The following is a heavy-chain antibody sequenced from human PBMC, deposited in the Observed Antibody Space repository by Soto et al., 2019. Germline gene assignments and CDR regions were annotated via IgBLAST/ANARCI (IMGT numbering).Heavy chain of an antibody. V-gene: IGHV1-46*02. CDR2: INLRGGTT. CDR3: ARGPDDSDVPRWDH. Sequence: QVQLVQSGPEVRKPGASVRLSCATSGYNFNQYYIHWVRQAPGQGLEWMGIINLRGGTTEYAHKFRGRVTVTGDTSNRTAYMELSSLRSEDTAVYFCARGPDDSDVPRWDHWGQGTLITVSS. J-gene: IGHJ4*02. CDR1: GYNFNQYY. D-gene: IGHD4-17*01.